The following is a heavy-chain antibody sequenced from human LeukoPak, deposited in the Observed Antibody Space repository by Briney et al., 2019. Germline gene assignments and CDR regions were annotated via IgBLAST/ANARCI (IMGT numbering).Heavy chain of an antibody. CDR2: IYPGDSDT. CDR1: GYSFTSYW. D-gene: IGHD1-26*01. Sequence: GESLKISCKGSGYSFTSYWIGWVRQMPGKGLEWMGIIYPGDSDTRYSPSFQGQVTISADKPISTAYLQWSSLKASDTAMYYCARIAHSGSSLFHFDYWGQGTLVTVSS. J-gene: IGHJ4*02. V-gene: IGHV5-51*04. CDR3: ARIAHSGSSLFHFDY.